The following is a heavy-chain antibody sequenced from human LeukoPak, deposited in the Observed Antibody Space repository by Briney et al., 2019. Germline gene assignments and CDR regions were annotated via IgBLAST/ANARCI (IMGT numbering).Heavy chain of an antibody. CDR2: INPSGGST. V-gene: IGHV1-46*01. CDR1: GYTFTSYY. Sequence: ASVKVSCKASGYTFTSYYMHWVRQAPGQGLEWMGIINPSGGSTSYAQKFQGRVTMTRDTSTSTVYMKLSSLRSEDTAVYYCARSLTGYYDSSGFWGQGTLVTVSS. CDR3: ARSLTGYYDSSGF. D-gene: IGHD3-22*01. J-gene: IGHJ4*02.